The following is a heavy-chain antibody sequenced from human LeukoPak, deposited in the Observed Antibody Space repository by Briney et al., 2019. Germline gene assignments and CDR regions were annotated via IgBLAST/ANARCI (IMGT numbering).Heavy chain of an antibody. CDR1: GFTFSSYA. D-gene: IGHD3-22*01. Sequence: AGGSLRLSCAASGFTFSSYAMSWVRQAPGKRLEWVSAISGSGGSTYYADSVKGRFTISRDNSKNTLYLQMNSLRAEDTAVYYCAKDSPTYYYDSSGRKNYYYYYGMDVWGQGTTVTVSS. CDR3: AKDSPTYYYDSSGRKNYYYYYGMDV. J-gene: IGHJ6*02. V-gene: IGHV3-23*01. CDR2: ISGSGGST.